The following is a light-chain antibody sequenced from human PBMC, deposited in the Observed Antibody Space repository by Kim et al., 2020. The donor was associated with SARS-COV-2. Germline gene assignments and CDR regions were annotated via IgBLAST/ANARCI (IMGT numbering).Light chain of an antibody. CDR3: MAWDSTTECL. J-gene: IGLJ1*01. V-gene: IGLV3-1*01. CDR2: QDN. Sequence: PGPTDTLTCSGAKVGYKHISWYQQMSDKSPEVVIYQDNKRPSGNPGRFSGSNVNHGETDTLTISATQALDEAEYYCMAWDSTTECLFGAGTKVTVL. CDR1: KVGYKH.